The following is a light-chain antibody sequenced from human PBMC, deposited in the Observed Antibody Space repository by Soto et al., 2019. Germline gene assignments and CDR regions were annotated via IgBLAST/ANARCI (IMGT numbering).Light chain of an antibody. V-gene: IGKV3-15*01. CDR1: QSVSSN. J-gene: IGKJ3*01. Sequence: EIVMTQSPATLSVSPGERATLSCRASQSVSSNLAWYQQKPGQAPRLLIYGASTRATVIPARFSGSGSGTESTLPISSLQSEDFAVYYCQQYSNWPITFGPGTKVDIK. CDR3: QQYSNWPIT. CDR2: GAS.